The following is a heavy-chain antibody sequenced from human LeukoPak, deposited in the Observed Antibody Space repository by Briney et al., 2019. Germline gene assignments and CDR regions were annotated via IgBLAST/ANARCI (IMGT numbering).Heavy chain of an antibody. J-gene: IGHJ5*02. D-gene: IGHD6-19*01. CDR2: INAGNGNT. V-gene: IGHV1-3*01. CDR1: GYTFTGYA. CDR3: ARETSVAVTRWFDP. Sequence: ASVKVSCKASGYTFTGYAMHWVRQAPGQRLEWMGWINAGNGNTKYSQKFQGRGTITRDTSASTAYMELSSLRSEDTAVYYCARETSVAVTRWFDPWGQGTLVTVSS.